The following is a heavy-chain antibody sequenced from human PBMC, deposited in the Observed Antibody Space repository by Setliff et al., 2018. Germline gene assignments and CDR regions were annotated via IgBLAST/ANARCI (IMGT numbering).Heavy chain of an antibody. CDR3: ARTCSGSGCYAGLES. Sequence: PGGSLRLSCAASGFTLRSYWMSWVRQAPGKGLEWVANIKEDGSETYYGGSVEGRFTISRDNSKNTLYLQMNSLRPEDTAVYYCARTCSGSGCYAGLESWGQGTPVTVSS. CDR2: IKEDGSET. V-gene: IGHV3-7*01. CDR1: GFTLRSYW. J-gene: IGHJ4*02. D-gene: IGHD2-15*01.